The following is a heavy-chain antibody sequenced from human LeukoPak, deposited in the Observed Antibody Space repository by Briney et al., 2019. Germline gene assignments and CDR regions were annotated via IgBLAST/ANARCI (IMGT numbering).Heavy chain of an antibody. V-gene: IGHV1-8*01. CDR3: ARGSPPGRAGYCSGGSCPYFDY. CDR2: MDPNSGNT. J-gene: IGHJ4*02. D-gene: IGHD2-15*01. Sequence: GASVKVSCKASGYTFTSYDINWVRQATGQGLEWMGWMDPNSGNTGYPQKFQGRVIMTRNTSINTAYMELSSLSSEDTAVYYCARGSPPGRAGYCSGGSCPYFDYWGQGTLVTVSS. CDR1: GYTFTSYD.